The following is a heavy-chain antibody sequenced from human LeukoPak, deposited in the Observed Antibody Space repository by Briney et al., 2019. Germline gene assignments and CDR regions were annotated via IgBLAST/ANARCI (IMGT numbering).Heavy chain of an antibody. J-gene: IGHJ4*02. V-gene: IGHV3-74*01. CDR1: EFRFSTYG. CDR3: ARDMYTTSSARGAY. CDR2: INSDGSST. Sequence: GGSLRLSCAASEFRFSTYGMHWVRQGPGKGLEGFSRINSDGSSTTYADSVKGRFTISRDNDKNTLYLQMNRLRAEDTAVYYCARDMYTTSSARGAYWGQGTLVTVSS. D-gene: IGHD6-6*01.